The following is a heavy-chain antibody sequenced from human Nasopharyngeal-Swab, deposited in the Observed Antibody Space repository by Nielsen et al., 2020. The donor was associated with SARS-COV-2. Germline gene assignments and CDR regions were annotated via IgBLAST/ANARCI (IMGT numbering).Heavy chain of an antibody. D-gene: IGHD2-2*01. CDR2: INPNSGGT. CDR1: GYTFTSYY. V-gene: IGHV1-2*02. CDR3: ARESREVVPAANWFDP. Sequence: ASVKVSCKASGYTFTSYYMHWVRQAPGQGLEWMGWINPNSGGTNYAQKFQGRVTMTRDTSISTAYMELSRLRSDDTAVYYCARESREVVPAANWFDPWGQGTLVTVSS. J-gene: IGHJ5*02.